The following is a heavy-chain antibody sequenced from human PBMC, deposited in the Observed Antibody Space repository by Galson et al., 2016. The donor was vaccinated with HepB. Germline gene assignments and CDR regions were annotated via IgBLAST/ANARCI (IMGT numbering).Heavy chain of an antibody. Sequence: SLRLSCAASGFIFNNYAMAWVRQPPGKGLQYASGISGSGTTKDYADSVKGRFIVSRDSSTNTVYLQMRSLRADDSAVYYCAKSQGAGGMYWFFGFDDGGQGTLVSVSS. CDR2: ISGSGTTK. V-gene: IGHV3-23*01. CDR1: GFIFNNYA. D-gene: IGHD2-8*02. CDR3: AKSQGAGGMYWFFGFDD. J-gene: IGHJ4*02.